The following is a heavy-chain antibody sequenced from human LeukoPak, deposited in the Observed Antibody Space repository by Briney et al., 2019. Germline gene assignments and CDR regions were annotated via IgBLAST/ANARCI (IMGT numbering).Heavy chain of an antibody. CDR3: ARTSPTYAADN. J-gene: IGHJ4*02. CDR2: INHSGST. Sequence: SETLSLTCAVYGGSFSGYYWSWIRQPPGKGLEWIGEINHSGSTNYNPSLKSRVTISVDTSKNQFSLKLSSVTAADTAVYYCARTSPTYAADNWGQGTLVTVSS. D-gene: IGHD2-2*01. CDR1: GGSFSGYY. V-gene: IGHV4-34*01.